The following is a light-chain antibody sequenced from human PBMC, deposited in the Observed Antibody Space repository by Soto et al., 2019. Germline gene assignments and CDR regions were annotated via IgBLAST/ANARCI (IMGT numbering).Light chain of an antibody. CDR2: GAS. J-gene: IGKJ4*01. CDR1: QSVSSN. CDR3: QQYNNWPLL. V-gene: IGKV3-15*01. Sequence: EIVMTQSPATLSVSPGERATLSCRASQSVSSNLAWYQQKPGQAPRLLIYGASTRATGIPARFSGSGSGTEFTLTINSLPSEDFAVYYCQQYNNWPLLFGGGTKVEIK.